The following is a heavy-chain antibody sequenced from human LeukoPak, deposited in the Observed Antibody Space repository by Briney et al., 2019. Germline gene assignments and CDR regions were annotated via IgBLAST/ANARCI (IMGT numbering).Heavy chain of an antibody. Sequence: PGRSLRLSCAASGFTFSSYAMHWVRQAPGKGLEWVAVISYDGSNKYYADSVKGRFTISRDNSKNTLYLQMNSLRAEDTAVYYCARGALYSSGLGRYYYGMDVWGQGTTVTVSS. D-gene: IGHD6-19*01. CDR2: ISYDGSNK. CDR3: ARGALYSSGLGRYYYGMDV. CDR1: GFTFSSYA. J-gene: IGHJ6*02. V-gene: IGHV3-30-3*01.